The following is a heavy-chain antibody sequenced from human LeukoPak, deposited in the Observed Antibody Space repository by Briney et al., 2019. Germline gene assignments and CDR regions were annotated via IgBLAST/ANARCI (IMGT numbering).Heavy chain of an antibody. CDR2: IYHSGST. Sequence: TXSXXCXVSGFSISSGYYWGWIRPPPGKGLEWIGNIYHSGSTYYNPSLKSRVTTSLDTSKNQFSLKLTSVTAADTAVYYCARTYYYXXNXMDVWGXGTTVTVSS. CDR3: ARTYYYXXNXMDV. V-gene: IGHV4-38-2*01. J-gene: IGHJ6*03. CDR1: GFSISSGYY. D-gene: IGHD3-10*01.